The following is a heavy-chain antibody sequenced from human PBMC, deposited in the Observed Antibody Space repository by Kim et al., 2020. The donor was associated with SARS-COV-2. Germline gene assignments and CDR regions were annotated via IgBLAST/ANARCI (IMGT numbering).Heavy chain of an antibody. CDR1: GGSLSGYS. V-gene: IGHV4-34*01. Sequence: SETLSLTCAVYGGSLSGYSWSWIRQPPGKGLEWIGEINHSGGTNYSPSLKSRVAMSVDTSKNQFSLRLRSVTAADTAVYYCARRHTVVVPSPILGLGPIYYYYNMDVWGRGTTVTVSS. J-gene: IGHJ6*03. CDR3: ARRHTVVVPSPILGLGPIYYYYNMDV. D-gene: IGHD2-2*01. CDR2: INHSGGT.